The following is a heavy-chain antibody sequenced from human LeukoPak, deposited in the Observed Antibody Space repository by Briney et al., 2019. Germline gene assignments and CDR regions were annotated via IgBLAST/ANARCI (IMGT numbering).Heavy chain of an antibody. J-gene: IGHJ5*02. Sequence: GGSLRLSCVTSGFSFNTYWMHWVRQAPGKGLVWVSRLTPDGRNTDYADFVKGRFTISRDNAKNTVFLQMNSLRVEDTAVYYCVRGGNRHTSGQFDLWGQGALVTVSS. CDR2: LTPDGRNT. V-gene: IGHV3-74*01. CDR1: GFSFNTYW. CDR3: VRGGNRHTSGQFDL. D-gene: IGHD1-1*01.